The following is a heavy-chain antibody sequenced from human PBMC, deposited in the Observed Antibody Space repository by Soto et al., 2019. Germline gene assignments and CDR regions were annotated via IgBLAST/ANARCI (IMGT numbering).Heavy chain of an antibody. CDR3: ARAHSSFDSRWGTFRYYFDY. V-gene: IGHV3-49*03. CDR2: IRGKAYGAIT. Sequence: GGSLRLSCTASGFTFGDYALSWFRQAPGKGLEWVSFIRGKAYGAITEYARSVKGKFTISRDDSKSIAYLQMNSLKTEDTAVYYCARAHSSFDSRWGTFRYYFDYWGQGTLVTVSS. CDR1: GFTFGDYA. J-gene: IGHJ4*02. D-gene: IGHD3-16*02.